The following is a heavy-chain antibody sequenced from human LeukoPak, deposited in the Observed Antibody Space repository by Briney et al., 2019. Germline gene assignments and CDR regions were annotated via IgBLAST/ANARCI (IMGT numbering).Heavy chain of an antibody. CDR1: GGSISSYY. V-gene: IGHV4-59*12. Sequence: SETLSLTCTVSGGSISSYYWSWIRQPPGKGLEWIGEIYHSGSTNYNPSLKSRVTISVDKSKNQFSLKLSSVTAADTAVYYCARDLRTQDYWGQGTLVTVSS. D-gene: IGHD3-9*01. CDR2: IYHSGST. CDR3: ARDLRTQDY. J-gene: IGHJ4*02.